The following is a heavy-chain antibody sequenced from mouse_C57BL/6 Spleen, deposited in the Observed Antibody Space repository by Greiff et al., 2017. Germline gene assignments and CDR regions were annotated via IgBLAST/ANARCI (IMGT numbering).Heavy chain of an antibody. V-gene: IGHV5-16*01. Sequence: EVMLVESEGGLVQPGSSMKLSCTASGFTFSDYYMAWVRQVPEKGLEWVANINYDGSSTYYLDSLKSRFIISRDNAKNILYLQMSSLKSEDTATYYCARDPGDGSYAMDYWGQGTSVTVSS. CDR1: GFTFSDYY. D-gene: IGHD1-1*02. J-gene: IGHJ4*01. CDR3: ARDPGDGSYAMDY. CDR2: INYDGSST.